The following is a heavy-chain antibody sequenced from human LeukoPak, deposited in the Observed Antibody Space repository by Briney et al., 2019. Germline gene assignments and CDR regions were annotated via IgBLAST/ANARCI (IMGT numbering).Heavy chain of an antibody. V-gene: IGHV4-34*01. D-gene: IGHD3-10*01. J-gene: IGHJ4*02. CDR3: ARGRSFGKRDFDY. CDR1: GGSFSGYY. Sequence: PSETLSLTCAVYGGSFSGYYWSWIRQPAGKRLEWIGEINHSGSTNYNPSLKSRVTISVDTSKNQFSLKLSSVTAADTAVYYCARGRSFGKRDFDYWGQGTLVTVSS. CDR2: INHSGST.